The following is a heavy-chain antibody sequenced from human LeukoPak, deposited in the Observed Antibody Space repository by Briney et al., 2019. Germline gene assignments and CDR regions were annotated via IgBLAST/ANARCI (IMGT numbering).Heavy chain of an antibody. CDR1: GFTFSSYS. CDR2: ISSSSSYI. D-gene: IGHD1-26*01. CDR3: ARDRDSGTYYYGMDV. Sequence: GGSLRLSCAASGFTFSSYSMNWVRRAPGKGLEWVSSISSSSSYIYYADSVKGRFTISRDNAKNSLYLQMNSLRAEDTAVYYCARDRDSGTYYYGMDVWGQGTTVTASS. V-gene: IGHV3-21*01. J-gene: IGHJ6*02.